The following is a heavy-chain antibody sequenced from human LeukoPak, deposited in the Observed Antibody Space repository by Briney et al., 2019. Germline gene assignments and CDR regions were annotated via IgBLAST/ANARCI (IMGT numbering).Heavy chain of an antibody. CDR3: ARPYRIRSAFDI. V-gene: IGHV4-39*01. CDR1: GGSIRSSSYY. CDR2: IYYTGST. D-gene: IGHD2-2*02. J-gene: IGHJ3*02. Sequence: PSETLSLTCTVSGGSIRSSSYYWGWIRQPPGKGLEWIGSIYYTGSTYYNPSLKSRVTISMDMSKSQFSLKLTSVTAADTAVYYCARPYRIRSAFDIWGQGTMVTVSS.